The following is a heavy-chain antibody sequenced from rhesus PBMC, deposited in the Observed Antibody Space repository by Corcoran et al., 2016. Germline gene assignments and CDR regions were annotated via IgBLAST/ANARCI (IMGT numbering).Heavy chain of an antibody. D-gene: IGHD2-15*01. CDR1: GGSLSSHS. CDR2: ISGSGGST. V-gene: IGHV4-173*01. Sequence: QLQLQESGPGLVKPSETLSLTFAVSGGSLSSHSWIWIRQPPGKGLAWIRRISGSGGSTYYNTARKSRVTISKDTSKNQFSLKLSSVTAADTAVYYCASCSSTYCSYNRFDVWGPGVLVTVSS. CDR3: ASCSSTYCSYNRFDV. J-gene: IGHJ5-1*01.